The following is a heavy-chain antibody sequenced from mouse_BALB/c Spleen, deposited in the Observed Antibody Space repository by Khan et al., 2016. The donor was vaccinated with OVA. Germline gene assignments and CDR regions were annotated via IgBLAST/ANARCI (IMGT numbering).Heavy chain of an antibody. J-gene: IGHJ3*01. Sequence: DVMLVESGGGLVTPGRSLKVSCAASGFTFSNYAMSWVRQTPEKRLEWVASISTGGSTYYPDSVKGRFTISRDNARNILYLQMISLRSEDTAMYYCARDYWFVYWGQGTLVTVSA. CDR1: GFTFSNYA. CDR3: ARDYWFVY. V-gene: IGHV5-6-5*01. CDR2: ISTGGST.